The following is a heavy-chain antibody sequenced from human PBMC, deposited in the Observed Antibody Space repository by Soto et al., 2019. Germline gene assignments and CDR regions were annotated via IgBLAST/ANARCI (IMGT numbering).Heavy chain of an antibody. CDR1: GGSLSSGYHY. V-gene: IGHV4-30-4*01. J-gene: IGHJ4*02. Sequence: QVQLQESGPGLVKPSQTLTLTCTVAGGSLSSGYHYWSWIRQPPGKGLEWIGYIYHSGKTYYNPSLKXXVXTXXDTSKNQISLKLSSVTAADTAVYYCARDAGYYLDYWGQGTLVPVSS. D-gene: IGHD3-22*01. CDR3: ARDAGYYLDY. CDR2: IYHSGKT.